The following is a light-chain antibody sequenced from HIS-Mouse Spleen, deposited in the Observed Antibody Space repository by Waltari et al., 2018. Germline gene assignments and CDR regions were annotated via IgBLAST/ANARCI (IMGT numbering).Light chain of an antibody. CDR1: SSDVGGYHY. J-gene: IGLJ2*01. V-gene: IGLV2-14*03. CDR3: SSYTSSSFNVV. CDR2: DVS. Sequence: QSALTQPASVSGSPGQSITISCTGTSSDVGGYHYVSWYQHHPGKAPKLMIYDVSNRPSGVSNRFSGSKSGNTASLTISGLQAEDEADYYCSSYTSSSFNVVFGGGTKLTVL.